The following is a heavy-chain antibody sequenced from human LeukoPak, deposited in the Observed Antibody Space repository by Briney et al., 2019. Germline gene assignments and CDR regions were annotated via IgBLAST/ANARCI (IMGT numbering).Heavy chain of an antibody. CDR1: GFIFTNYF. CDR2: INHSGST. V-gene: IGHV4-34*01. CDR3: ARGALPRITIFGVVIKGAFDI. J-gene: IGHJ3*02. D-gene: IGHD3-3*01. Sequence: PGGSLRLSCAASGFIFTNYFMSWIRQPPGKGLEWIGEINHSGSTNYNPSLKSRVTISVDTSKNQFSLKLSSVTAADTAVYYCARGALPRITIFGVVIKGAFDIWGQGTMVTVSS.